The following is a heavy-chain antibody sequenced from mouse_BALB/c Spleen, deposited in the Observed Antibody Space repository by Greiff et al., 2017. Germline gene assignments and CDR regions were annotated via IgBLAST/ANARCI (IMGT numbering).Heavy chain of an antibody. CDR2: INPSSGYT. D-gene: IGHD2-4*01. CDR3: AREVYDYDGGFAY. J-gene: IGHJ3*01. Sequence: QVQLKQSAAELARPGASVKMSCKASGYTFTSYTMHWVKQRPGQGLEWIGYINPSSGYTEYNQKFKDKTTLTADKSSSTAYMQLSSLTSEDSAVYYCAREVYDYDGGFAYWGQGTLVTVSA. V-gene: IGHV1-4*02. CDR1: GYTFTSYT.